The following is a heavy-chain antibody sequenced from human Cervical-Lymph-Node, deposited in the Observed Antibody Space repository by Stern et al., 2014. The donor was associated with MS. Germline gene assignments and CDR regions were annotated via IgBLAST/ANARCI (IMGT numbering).Heavy chain of an antibody. J-gene: IGHJ4*02. CDR3: ARAGWTASRYDY. CDR1: GDSINSGSYY. CDR2: VFTRGST. D-gene: IGHD6-6*01. Sequence: QVQLQESGPRQVKPSETLSLTCSVSGDSINSGSYYWTWIRQPAGKGLEWIGRVFTRGSTNYNPSLKSRVSISIDTSKNQFSLSLNSVTAADTAVYYCARAGWTASRYDYWGPGTLVTVSS. V-gene: IGHV4-61*02.